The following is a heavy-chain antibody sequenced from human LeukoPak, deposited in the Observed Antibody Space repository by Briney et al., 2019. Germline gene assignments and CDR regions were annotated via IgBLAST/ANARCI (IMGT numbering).Heavy chain of an antibody. CDR1: GFTFSSYG. J-gene: IGHJ6*02. CDR3: ARSNVDHYGMDV. CDR2: IWYDGSNK. D-gene: IGHD5-12*01. Sequence: GGSLRLSCAASGFTFSSYGMHWVRQAPGKGLEWVAVIWYDGSNKYYADSVKGRFTISRDNSKNTLYLQMNSLRAEDTAVYYCARSNVDHYGMDVWGQGTTVTVSS. V-gene: IGHV3-33*01.